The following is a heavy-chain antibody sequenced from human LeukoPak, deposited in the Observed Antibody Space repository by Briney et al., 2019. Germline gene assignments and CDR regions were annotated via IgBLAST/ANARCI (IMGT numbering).Heavy chain of an antibody. CDR3: AKEKGAGSWYAIFGY. D-gene: IGHD6-13*01. V-gene: IGHV3-23*01. CDR2: ISGSGGST. Sequence: GGSLRLSCAASGYTFSNYAMSWVRQAPGKGLEWVSAISGSGGSTYYADSVKGQFTISRDNSKNTLYLQMNSLRAEDTAVYYCAKEKGAGSWYAIFGYWGQGTLVTVSS. J-gene: IGHJ4*02. CDR1: GYTFSNYA.